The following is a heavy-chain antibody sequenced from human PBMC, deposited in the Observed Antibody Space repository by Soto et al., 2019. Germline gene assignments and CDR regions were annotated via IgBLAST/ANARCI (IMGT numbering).Heavy chain of an antibody. V-gene: IGHV4-34*01. J-gene: IGHJ5*02. Sequence: SETLSLTCAVYGGSFSGYYWSWIRQPPGKGLEWIGEINHSGSTNYNPSLKSRVTISVDTSKNQFSLKLSSVTAADTAVYYCARAYYYDSSGYQPGVYNWFDPWGQGTLVTVSS. D-gene: IGHD3-22*01. CDR2: INHSGST. CDR1: GGSFSGYY. CDR3: ARAYYYDSSGYQPGVYNWFDP.